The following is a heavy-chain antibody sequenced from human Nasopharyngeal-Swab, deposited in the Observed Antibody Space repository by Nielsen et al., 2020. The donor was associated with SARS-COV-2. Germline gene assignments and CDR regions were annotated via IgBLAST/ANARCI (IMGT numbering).Heavy chain of an antibody. V-gene: IGHV4-31*11. Sequence: RSLNMAVSGCSISSGGYYWRWIRQHPGKGLVWIGYIYYSGSTYYNPSLKSRVTISVDTSKNQFSLKLSSVTAADTAVYYCAREGIAAAGTFDYYYYYMDVWGKGTTVTVSS. CDR1: GCSISSGGYY. CDR3: AREGIAAAGTFDYYYYYMDV. D-gene: IGHD6-13*01. J-gene: IGHJ6*03. CDR2: IYYSGST.